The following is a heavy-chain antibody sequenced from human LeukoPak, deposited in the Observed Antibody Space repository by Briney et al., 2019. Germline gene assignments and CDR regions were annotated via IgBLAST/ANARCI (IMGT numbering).Heavy chain of an antibody. Sequence: ASVKVSCKASGYTFTSYDINWVRQATGQGPEWMGWMNPNSGNTGYAQKFQGRVTMTRNTSISTAYMELSSLRSEDTAAYYCARVTGYVMEDYFDYWGQGTLVTVSS. J-gene: IGHJ4*02. CDR3: ARVTGYVMEDYFDY. CDR1: GYTFTSYD. CDR2: MNPNSGNT. D-gene: IGHD6-13*01. V-gene: IGHV1-8*01.